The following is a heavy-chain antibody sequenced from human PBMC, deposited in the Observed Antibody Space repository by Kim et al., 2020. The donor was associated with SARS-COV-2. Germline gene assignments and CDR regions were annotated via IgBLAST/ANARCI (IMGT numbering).Heavy chain of an antibody. J-gene: IGHJ5*02. Sequence: YAQKFQGRVTITADKSTSTAYMELSSLGSEDTAVYYCARGGSGSYYWFDPWGQGTLVTVSS. CDR3: ARGGSGSYYWFDP. D-gene: IGHD1-26*01. V-gene: IGHV1-69*04.